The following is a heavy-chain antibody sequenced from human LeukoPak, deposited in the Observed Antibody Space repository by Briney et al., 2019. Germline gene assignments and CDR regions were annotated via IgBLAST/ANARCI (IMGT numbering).Heavy chain of an antibody. CDR3: AKGSSPSRPYYFDY. D-gene: IGHD6-6*01. CDR2: ITGGGGDT. J-gene: IGHJ4*02. V-gene: IGHV3-23*01. CDR1: GFTFSNYA. Sequence: PGGSLRLSCAASGFTFSNYAMSWVRQAPGKGLEWISAITGGGGDTYYADSVKGRFTISRDNSKNTLYLQMNSLRVEDTAVYYCAKGSSPSRPYYFDYWGQGALVTVSS.